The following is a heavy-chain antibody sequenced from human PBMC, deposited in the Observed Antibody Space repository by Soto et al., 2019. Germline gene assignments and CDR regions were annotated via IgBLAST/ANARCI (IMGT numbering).Heavy chain of an antibody. CDR2: VRNRANNYAT. CDR1: GFTFSGSA. J-gene: IGHJ5*02. Sequence: EVPLVESGGGLVQPGGSLKLSCAASGFTFSGSAMHWVRQASGQGLEWLGRVRNRANNYATAYAASVKGRFTISRDDSKNTTYLQMNCLKTEDTAVYYCTRRDIDSSKGWFDPWGQGTLVTVS. CDR3: TRRDIDSSKGWFDP. D-gene: IGHD3-9*01. V-gene: IGHV3-73*02.